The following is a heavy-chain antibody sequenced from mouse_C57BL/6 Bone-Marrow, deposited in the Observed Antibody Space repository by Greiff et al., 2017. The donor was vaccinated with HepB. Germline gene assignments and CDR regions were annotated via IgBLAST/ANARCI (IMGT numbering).Heavy chain of an antibody. CDR2: ISDGGSYT. J-gene: IGHJ3*01. V-gene: IGHV5-4*01. CDR1: GFTFSSYA. D-gene: IGHD2-1*01. Sequence: EVHLVESGGGLVKPGGSLKLSCAASGFTFSSYAMSWVRQTPEKRLEWVATISDGGSYTYYPDNVKGRFTISRDNAKNNLYLQMSHLKSEDTAMYYCARLLSLFAYWGQGTLVTVSA. CDR3: ARLLSLFAY.